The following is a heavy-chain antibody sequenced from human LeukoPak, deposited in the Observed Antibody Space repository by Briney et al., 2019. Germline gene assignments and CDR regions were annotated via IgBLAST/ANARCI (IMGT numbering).Heavy chain of an antibody. CDR1: GFTFSSYA. Sequence: PGRSLRLSCAASGFTFSSYAMHWVRQAPGKGLEWVAVISYDGSNKYYADSVKGRFTISRDNSKNTLYLQMNSLRAEDTAVYYCARAGGYPLDYWGQGTLVTVSS. D-gene: IGHD3-10*01. J-gene: IGHJ4*02. CDR3: ARAGGYPLDY. CDR2: ISYDGSNK. V-gene: IGHV3-30-3*01.